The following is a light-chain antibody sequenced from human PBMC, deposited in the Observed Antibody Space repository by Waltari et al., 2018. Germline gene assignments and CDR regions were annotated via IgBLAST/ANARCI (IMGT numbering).Light chain of an antibody. CDR3: QVFET. CDR1: HTISSG. J-gene: IGKJ2*01. CDR2: KAS. Sequence: DIQVTQSPSTLSASVGDRVTITCRASHTISSGLAWYQQKQGKAPKLLIYKASFLESGVPSRFSGSGSGTEFTLTISSLQPDDFATYYCQVFETFGQGTKLEIK. V-gene: IGKV1-5*03.